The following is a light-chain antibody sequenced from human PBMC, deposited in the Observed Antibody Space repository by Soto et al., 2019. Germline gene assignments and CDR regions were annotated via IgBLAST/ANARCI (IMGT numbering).Light chain of an antibody. Sequence: QAALTQPASVSGSPGQSITISCTGTSSDIGGFYYVSWYQHHPGKDPKLMIYQVSNRPSGVSNRFSGSKSGHTASLTISGLQAEDEADYFCSSYSSSSTFYVFGAGTKVTVL. V-gene: IGLV2-14*01. CDR1: SSDIGGFYY. CDR3: SSYSSSSTFYV. J-gene: IGLJ1*01. CDR2: QVS.